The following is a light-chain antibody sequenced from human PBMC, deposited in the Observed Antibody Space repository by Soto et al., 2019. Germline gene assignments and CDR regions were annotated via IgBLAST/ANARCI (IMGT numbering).Light chain of an antibody. CDR3: QHDCGSSPRFN. J-gene: IGKJ3*01. Sequence: EIVLTQSPGTLSLSPGERATLACRASQSVNKKSLAGYQQKPGKAPRLLIYGASSRATGIADRFSGSGSGTDFTLIISRLEPEDVAGYYCQHDCGSSPRFNFGPGTKVEIK. V-gene: IGKV3-20*01. CDR1: QSVNKKS. CDR2: GAS.